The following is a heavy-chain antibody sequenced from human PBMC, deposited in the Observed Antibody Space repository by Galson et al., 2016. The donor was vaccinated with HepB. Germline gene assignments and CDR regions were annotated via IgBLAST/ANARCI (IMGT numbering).Heavy chain of an antibody. Sequence: SLRLSCAASGFTFDDYGPSWVRQAPGKGLEWVSGINWNGGSTGYADSVKGRFTISRDNAKNFLYLQMNSLRAEDTAVYYCARGTGHDYGVSADYWGQGTLVTVSS. CDR1: GFTFDDYG. J-gene: IGHJ4*02. V-gene: IGHV3-20*04. D-gene: IGHD4-17*01. CDR2: INWNGGST. CDR3: ARGTGHDYGVSADY.